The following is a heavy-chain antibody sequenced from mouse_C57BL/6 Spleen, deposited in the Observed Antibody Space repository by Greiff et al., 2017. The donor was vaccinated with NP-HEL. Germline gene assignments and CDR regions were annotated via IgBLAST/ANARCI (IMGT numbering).Heavy chain of an antibody. J-gene: IGHJ2*01. CDR2: IDPSDSYT. D-gene: IGHD1-1*01. CDR3: ASSGRDYYFDY. Sequence: QVQLQQPGAELVKPGASVKLSCKASGYTFTSYWMQWVKQRPGQGLEWIGEIDPSDSYTNYNQKFKGKATLTVDTSSSTAYMQLSSLTSEDSAVYYCASSGRDYYFDYWGQGTTLTVSS. CDR1: GYTFTSYW. V-gene: IGHV1-50*01.